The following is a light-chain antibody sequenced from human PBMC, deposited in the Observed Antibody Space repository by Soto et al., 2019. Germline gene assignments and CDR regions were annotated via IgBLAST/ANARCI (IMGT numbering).Light chain of an antibody. CDR2: GNL. V-gene: IGLV1-40*01. Sequence: QSVLTQPPSVSGAPGQRVTISCTGSSSNIGAGYDVHWYQQVPGTAPKLLIYGNLNRPSGVPDRCSGSKSGTSASLAITGLQADDEADYYCQSYDSSLTVVFGGGTKVTVL. CDR3: QSYDSSLTVV. J-gene: IGLJ2*01. CDR1: SSNIGAGYD.